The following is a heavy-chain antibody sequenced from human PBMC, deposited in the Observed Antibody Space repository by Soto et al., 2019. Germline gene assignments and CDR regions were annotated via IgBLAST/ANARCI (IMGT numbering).Heavy chain of an antibody. CDR3: ARVPDCGGDCYDFDY. D-gene: IGHD2-21*01. CDR1: GFTFSIYS. J-gene: IGHJ4*02. V-gene: IGHV3-48*01. CDR2: ISSGSSTI. Sequence: PGGSLRLSCAASGFTFSIYSMNWVRQAPGKGLEWLSYISSGSSTIYYADSVKGRFTISRDNAKNSLYLQMNSLRAEDTAVYYCARVPDCGGDCYDFDYWGQGTLVTVSS.